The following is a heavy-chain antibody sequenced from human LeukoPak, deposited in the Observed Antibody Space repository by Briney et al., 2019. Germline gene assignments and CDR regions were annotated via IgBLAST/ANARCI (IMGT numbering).Heavy chain of an antibody. D-gene: IGHD3-16*02. V-gene: IGHV4-39*07. Sequence: SETLSLTCTVSGGSISSSSYYWGWIRQPPGKGLEWIGSIYYSGSTYYNPSLKSRVAISVDTSKNQFSLKLSSVTAADTAVYYCARDMSLGELSRPYFDYWGQGTLVTVSS. CDR1: GGSISSSSYY. J-gene: IGHJ4*02. CDR3: ARDMSLGELSRPYFDY. CDR2: IYYSGST.